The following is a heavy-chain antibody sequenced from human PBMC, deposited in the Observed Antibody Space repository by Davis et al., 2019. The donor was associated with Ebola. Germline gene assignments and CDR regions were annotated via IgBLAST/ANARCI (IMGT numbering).Heavy chain of an antibody. CDR1: GFTFSSYW. Sequence: GESLKISCAASGFTFSSYWMSWVRQAPGKGLEWVANIKQDGSEKYYVDSVKGRFTISRDNAKNSLYLQMNSLRAEDTAVYYCARARSSSWDPKDYYYYYMDVWGKGTTVTVSS. D-gene: IGHD6-13*01. J-gene: IGHJ6*03. CDR2: IKQDGSEK. CDR3: ARARSSSWDPKDYYYYYMDV. V-gene: IGHV3-7*03.